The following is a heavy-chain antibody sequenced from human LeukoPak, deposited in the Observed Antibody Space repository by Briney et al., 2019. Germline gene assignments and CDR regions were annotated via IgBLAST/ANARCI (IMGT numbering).Heavy chain of an antibody. V-gene: IGHV4-31*03. CDR1: GGSISSGGHY. Sequence: SQTLSLTCTVSGGSISSGGHYWSWIRQHPGKGLEWIGYIYYSGSTYCTPSLKSRVTISVDTSKNQFSLKLSSVTAADTAVYYCAAYSSGYHDYWGQGTLVTVSS. CDR3: AAYSSGYHDY. J-gene: IGHJ4*02. D-gene: IGHD3-22*01. CDR2: IYYSGST.